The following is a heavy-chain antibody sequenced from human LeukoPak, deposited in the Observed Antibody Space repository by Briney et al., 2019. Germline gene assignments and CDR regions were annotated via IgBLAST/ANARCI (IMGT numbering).Heavy chain of an antibody. Sequence: PSGTLSLTCAVSGGSISSGNWWSWVRQPPGKGLEWIGEIYHSGGTNYNPSLKSRVTISVDKSKNQFSLKLSSVTAVDTAVYYCARAVASSSFPTHEWFGEFNWFDPWGQGTLVTVSS. D-gene: IGHD3-10*01. J-gene: IGHJ5*02. CDR1: GGSISSGNW. CDR2: IYHSGGT. CDR3: ARAVASSSFPTHEWFGEFNWFDP. V-gene: IGHV4-4*02.